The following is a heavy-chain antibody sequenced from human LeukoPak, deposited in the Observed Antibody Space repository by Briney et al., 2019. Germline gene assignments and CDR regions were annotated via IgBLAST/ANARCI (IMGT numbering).Heavy chain of an antibody. CDR2: IYPGDSDT. Sequence: GESLKISCKGSGYSFTSYWIGWVRQVPGKGLEWMGIIYPGDSDTRYSPSFQGQVTISADKSISTAYLQWSSLKASDTAMYYCARGSLPPRGVPYYFDYWGQGTLVTVSS. J-gene: IGHJ4*02. CDR3: ARGSLPPRGVPYYFDY. CDR1: GYSFTSYW. V-gene: IGHV5-51*01. D-gene: IGHD3-10*01.